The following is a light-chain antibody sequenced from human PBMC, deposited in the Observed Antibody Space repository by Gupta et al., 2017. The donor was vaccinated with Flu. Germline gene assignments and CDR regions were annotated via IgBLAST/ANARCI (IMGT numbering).Light chain of an antibody. CDR3: QGEDSSSDWV. CDR1: DIGTKS. J-gene: IGLJ3*02. V-gene: IGLV3-21*02. CDR2: DVS. Sequence: SYVLTQPPSVSVAPGQTARITCGGNDIGTKSVHWYQQKPGQAPVLVVYDVSDRPSGIPGRFSASNSENTATLTIRGGEEGEEADYFCQGEDSSSDWVFGRGTKVTVL.